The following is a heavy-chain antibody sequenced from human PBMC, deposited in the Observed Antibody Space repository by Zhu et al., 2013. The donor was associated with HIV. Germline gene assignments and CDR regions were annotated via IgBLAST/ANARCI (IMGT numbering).Heavy chain of an antibody. J-gene: IGHJ6*01. CDR1: GFTFSIYT. V-gene: IGHV3-21*01. D-gene: IGHD2-15*01. CDR3: AREGGYCSGGSCYSSYYGMDV. CDR2: IRSDSGYK. Sequence: EVQLVESGGGLVKPGGSLRLSCAASGFTFSIYTMNWVRQAPGKGLEWVSSIRSDSGYKYYADSLKGRFTISRDNAKNSLYLEMNSLRAEDTAVYYCAREGGYCSGGSCYSSYYGMDVWGPRDHGHRLL.